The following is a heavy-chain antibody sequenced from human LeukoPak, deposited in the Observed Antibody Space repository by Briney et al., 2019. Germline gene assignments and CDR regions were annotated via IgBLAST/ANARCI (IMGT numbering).Heavy chain of an antibody. CDR3: ARGHTAVTRHFDF. J-gene: IGHJ4*02. V-gene: IGHV3-7*01. D-gene: IGHD4-17*01. Sequence: PGGSLRLSCAASGFTFSSYWMSWVRQAPGKGLEWVANIKQDGSEKYYVDSVKGRFTISRDNAKNSPYLQMNSLRAEDTAVYYCARGHTAVTRHFDFWGQGTLVTVSS. CDR1: GFTFSSYW. CDR2: IKQDGSEK.